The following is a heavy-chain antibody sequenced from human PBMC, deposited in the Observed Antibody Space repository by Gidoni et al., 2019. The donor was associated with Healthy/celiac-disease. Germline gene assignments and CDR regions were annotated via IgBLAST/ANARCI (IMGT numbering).Heavy chain of an antibody. CDR3: ARIVQCGYGDFHDAFDI. CDR2: IDWDDYK. D-gene: IGHD4-17*01. Sequence: QVTLRESGPALVKPTQTLTLPCTFSGFSLSTSGMCVSWILQPPGKALEWLALIDWDDYKYYSTSLKTRLNISKDTSKNQVVLTMTNMDPVDTATYYCARIVQCGYGDFHDAFDIWGQGTMVTVSS. CDR1: GFSLSTSGMC. V-gene: IGHV2-70*01. J-gene: IGHJ3*02.